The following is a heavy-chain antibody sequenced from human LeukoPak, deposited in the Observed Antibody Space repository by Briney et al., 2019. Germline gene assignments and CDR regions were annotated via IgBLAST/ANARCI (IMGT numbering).Heavy chain of an antibody. Sequence: SQSLSLTCTVSGGSISSGGYYWSWNRQHPGTGLEWIGYIYYSGSTYYNPSLKSRVTISVDTSKNQFSLKLSSVTAADTAVYYCARVDYGDYRFDYWGQGTLVTVSS. V-gene: IGHV4-31*03. CDR1: GGSISSGGYY. J-gene: IGHJ4*02. CDR2: IYYSGST. CDR3: ARVDYGDYRFDY. D-gene: IGHD4-17*01.